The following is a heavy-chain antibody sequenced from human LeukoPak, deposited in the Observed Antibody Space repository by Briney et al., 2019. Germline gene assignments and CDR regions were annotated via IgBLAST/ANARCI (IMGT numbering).Heavy chain of an antibody. Sequence: RPGGSLRLSCAVSGFTFSNAWMSWVRQAPGKGLEWVGRIKSKTDGGTTDYAAPVKGRFTISRDDSKNTLYLQMNSLKTEDTAVYYCTTGEYNWNDGPSNHDYWGQGTLVTVSS. V-gene: IGHV3-15*01. J-gene: IGHJ4*02. CDR2: IKSKTDGGTT. CDR3: TTGEYNWNDGPSNHDY. D-gene: IGHD1-20*01. CDR1: GFTFSNAW.